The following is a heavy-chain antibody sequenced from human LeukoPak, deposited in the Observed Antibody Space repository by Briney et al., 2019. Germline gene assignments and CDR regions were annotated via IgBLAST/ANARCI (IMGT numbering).Heavy chain of an antibody. D-gene: IGHD6-13*01. V-gene: IGHV4-59*01. J-gene: IGHJ4*02. CDR3: ARAQGYSSSWYGSSLGY. CDR1: GCSISSYY. CDR2: THYSGST. Sequence: SETLSLTCTVSGCSISSYYWSWIRQPPGKGLEWIGYTHYSGSTNYNPSLKSRVTISVDTSKNQFSLKLSSVTAADTAVYYCARAQGYSSSWYGSSLGYWGQGTLVTVSS.